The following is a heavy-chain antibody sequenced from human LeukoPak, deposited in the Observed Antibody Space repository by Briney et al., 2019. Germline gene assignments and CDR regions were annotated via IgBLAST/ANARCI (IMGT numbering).Heavy chain of an antibody. V-gene: IGHV3-7*01. Sequence: PGGSLRLSCAASGFTFSSYWMSWVRQAPGKGLEWVANIKQDGSEKYYVDSVKGRFTISRDNSKNTLYLQMNSLRAEDTAVYYCAKLDRNRTNYYDSRERFFDLWGRGTLVTVSS. J-gene: IGHJ2*01. CDR3: AKLDRNRTNYYDSRERFFDL. CDR1: GFTFSSYW. CDR2: IKQDGSEK. D-gene: IGHD3-22*01.